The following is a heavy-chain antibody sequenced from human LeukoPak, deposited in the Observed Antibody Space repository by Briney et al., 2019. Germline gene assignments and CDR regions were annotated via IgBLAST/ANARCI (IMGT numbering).Heavy chain of an antibody. CDR3: ARLVVVTARGAFDI. CDR1: GGSISSGDYY. D-gene: IGHD2-21*02. J-gene: IGHJ3*02. CDR2: IYYSVST. V-gene: IGHV4-30-4*01. Sequence: PSETLSLTCTVSGGSISSGDYYWSWIRQPPGKGLEWIGYIYYSVSTYYNPPLKSRFTISVDTSKNQFSLKLSSVTAADTAVYYCARLVVVTARGAFDIWGQGTMVTVSS.